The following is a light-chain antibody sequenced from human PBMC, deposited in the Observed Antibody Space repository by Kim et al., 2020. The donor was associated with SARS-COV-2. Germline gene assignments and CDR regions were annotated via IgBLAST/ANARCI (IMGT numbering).Light chain of an antibody. CDR3: QAWDSSRV. J-gene: IGLJ2*01. CDR1: KLGDKY. Sequence: SYELTQPPSVSVSPGQTASITCSGDKLGDKYACWYQQKPGQSPVLVIYQDSKRPSGIPERFSGSNSGNTATLTISGTQAMDEADSYCQAWDSSRVFGGGT. V-gene: IGLV3-1*01. CDR2: QDS.